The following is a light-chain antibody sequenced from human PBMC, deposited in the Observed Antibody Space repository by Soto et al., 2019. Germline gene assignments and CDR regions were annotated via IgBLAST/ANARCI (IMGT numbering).Light chain of an antibody. CDR3: QQYNNWPPWT. Sequence: EMVMTQSPATLSVSPWERATLSCIASQSVSSNLAWYQQKPGQAPRLLIYGASTRATGIPARFSGSGSGTDFTLTIRSLQSEDFAVYYCQQYNNWPPWTCGQGHKGDIK. CDR1: QSVSSN. CDR2: GAS. J-gene: IGKJ1*01. V-gene: IGKV3-15*01.